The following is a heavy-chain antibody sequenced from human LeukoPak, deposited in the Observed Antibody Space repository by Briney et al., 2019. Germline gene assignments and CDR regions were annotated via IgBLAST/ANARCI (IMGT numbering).Heavy chain of an antibody. CDR1: GFTFSNYG. J-gene: IGHJ6*03. Sequence: GGSLRLSCAASGFTFSNYGMHWVRQAPGKGLEWVAFIRYDGSDKYYADSVKGRLTISRDNSKKTLYLQMNSLRAEDTAVYYCAKEYAGSHYYFYYMDVWGKGTTVTVSS. CDR3: AKEYAGSHYYFYYMDV. V-gene: IGHV3-30*02. CDR2: IRYDGSDK.